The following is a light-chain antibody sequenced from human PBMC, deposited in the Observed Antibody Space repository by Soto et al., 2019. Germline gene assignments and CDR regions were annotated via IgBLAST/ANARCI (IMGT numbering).Light chain of an antibody. CDR2: GAS. Sequence: IVMTQSPATLSLSPGERATLSCRASQSVSSNLAWYQQKPGQAPRLLIYGASTRATGIPARFSGSGSGTDFTLTISSLQSEDFAVYYCQHYNNWPPWTFGQGTKVEIK. J-gene: IGKJ1*01. CDR1: QSVSSN. V-gene: IGKV3-15*01. CDR3: QHYNNWPPWT.